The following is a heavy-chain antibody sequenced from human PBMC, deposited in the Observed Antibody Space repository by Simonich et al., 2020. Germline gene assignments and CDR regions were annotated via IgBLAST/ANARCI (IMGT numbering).Heavy chain of an antibody. CDR3: TRFDYYGSGSYYFDY. D-gene: IGHD3-10*01. Sequence: EVQLVESGGGLVQPGGSLKLSCAASGFTFSGSAMHWVRQASGKGLEWVGRIRSKANSYATAYAASVKGRFTISRDDSKNTAYLKMNSLKTEDTAVYYCTRFDYYGSGSYYFDYWVQGTLVTVSS. CDR1: GFTFSGSA. J-gene: IGHJ4*02. V-gene: IGHV3-73*02. CDR2: IRSKANSYAT.